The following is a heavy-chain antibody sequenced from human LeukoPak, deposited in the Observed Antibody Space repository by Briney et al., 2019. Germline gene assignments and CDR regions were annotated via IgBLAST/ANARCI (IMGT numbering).Heavy chain of an antibody. CDR2: IRYDGSNK. CDR1: GFTFGSCS. V-gene: IGHV3-30*02. J-gene: IGHJ3*02. Sequence: GGSLRLSCAASGFTFGSCSMHWVRLAPGKGLEWVAFIRYDGSNKYYADSVKGRFTISRDNSKNTLYLQMNSLRAEDTAVYYCARVFPYRNAFDIWGQGTMVTVSS. CDR3: ARVFPYRNAFDI. D-gene: IGHD1-14*01.